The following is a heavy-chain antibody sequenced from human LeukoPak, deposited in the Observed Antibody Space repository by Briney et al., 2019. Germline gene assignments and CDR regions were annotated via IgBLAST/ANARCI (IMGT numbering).Heavy chain of an antibody. CDR2: ISGSGGST. CDR1: GFTFSSYA. D-gene: IGHD1-26*01. J-gene: IGHJ4*02. Sequence: GGSLRLSCAASGFTFSSYAMSWVRQAPGKGLEWDSAISGSGGSTYYADSVKGRFTISRDNSKNTLYLQMNSLRAEDTAVYYCVTRYSGSYSTIDYWGQGTLVTVSS. CDR3: VTRYSGSYSTIDY. V-gene: IGHV3-23*01.